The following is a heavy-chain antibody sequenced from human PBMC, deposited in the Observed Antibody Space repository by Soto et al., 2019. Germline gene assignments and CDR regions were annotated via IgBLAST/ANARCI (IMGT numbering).Heavy chain of an antibody. J-gene: IGHJ6*02. CDR3: AKERVHENFYYYYGMDV. D-gene: IGHD1-7*01. CDR1: GFTFSSYA. V-gene: IGHV3-23*01. Sequence: EVQLLESGGGLVRPGGSLRLSCAASGFTFSSYAMSWVRQAPGKGLEWVSAISGSGGSTYYADSVKGRFTISRDNSKNTLYLQMNSLRAEDTAVYYCAKERVHENFYYYYGMDVWGQGTTVTVSS. CDR2: ISGSGGST.